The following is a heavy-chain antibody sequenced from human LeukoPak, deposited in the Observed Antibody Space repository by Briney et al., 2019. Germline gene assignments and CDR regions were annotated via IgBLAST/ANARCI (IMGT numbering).Heavy chain of an antibody. J-gene: IGHJ4*02. D-gene: IGHD3-22*01. CDR3: ARRLGVFYDSSGYPPGGGYFDY. CDR1: GGSFSGYY. Sequence: SETLSLTCAVYGGSFSGYYWSWIRQPPGGGLEWIGEINHSGSTNYNPSLKSRVTISVDTSKNQFSLKLSSVTAADTAVYYCARRLGVFYDSSGYPPGGGYFDYWGQGTLVTVSS. V-gene: IGHV4-34*01. CDR2: INHSGST.